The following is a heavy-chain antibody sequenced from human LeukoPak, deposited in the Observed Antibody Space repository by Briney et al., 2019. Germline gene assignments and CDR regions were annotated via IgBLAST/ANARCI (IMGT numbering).Heavy chain of an antibody. CDR3: ARTEMYYYDSSGPNWFDP. CDR1: GGSFSGYY. V-gene: IGHV4-34*01. D-gene: IGHD3-22*01. J-gene: IGHJ5*02. Sequence: SETLSLTCAVYGGSFSGYYWSWIRQPPGKGLEWIGEINHSGSTNYNPSLKSRVTISVDTSKNQFSLKLSSVTAADTAVYYCARTEMYYYDSSGPNWFDPWGQGTLVTVSS. CDR2: INHSGST.